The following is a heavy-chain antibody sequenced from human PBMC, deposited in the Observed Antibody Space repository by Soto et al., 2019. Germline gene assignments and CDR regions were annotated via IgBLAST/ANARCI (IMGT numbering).Heavy chain of an antibody. CDR3: ARGWSGAYYYMDV. CDR1: AGSISSYY. Sequence: PSETLSLTCTVSAGSISSYYWSWIRQSPGKGLEWIGYIHHSGTIKYNPSLMSRVTISVDTSKNQVSLKMSSVTAADTAVYYCARGWSGAYYYMDVWGKGTTVTVSS. CDR2: IHHSGTI. V-gene: IGHV4-59*08. D-gene: IGHD1-26*01. J-gene: IGHJ6*03.